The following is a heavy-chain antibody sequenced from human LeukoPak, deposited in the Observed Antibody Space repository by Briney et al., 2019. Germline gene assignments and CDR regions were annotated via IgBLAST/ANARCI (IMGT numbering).Heavy chain of an antibody. D-gene: IGHD2-2*03. J-gene: IGHJ5*02. CDR1: GGSISSSSSY. Sequence: SETLSLTCTVSGGSISSSSSYWGWIRQPPGKGLEWIGSIYYSGSTNYNPSLKSRVTISVDTSKNQFSLKLSSVTAADTAVYYCARGGGYCSSTSCYSDWFDPWGQGTLVTVSS. CDR2: IYYSGST. V-gene: IGHV4-39*07. CDR3: ARGGGYCSSTSCYSDWFDP.